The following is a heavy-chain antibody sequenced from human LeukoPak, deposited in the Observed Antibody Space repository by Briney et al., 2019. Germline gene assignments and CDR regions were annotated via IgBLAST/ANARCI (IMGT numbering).Heavy chain of an antibody. V-gene: IGHV3-74*01. J-gene: IGHJ5*02. Sequence: GGSLRLSCATSGFIFGNYRMHWVRQAPGKGLVWVSRINSDGSGTDYAESVKGRFTISRDNAKNTLYLHMSSLRVEDTAVYYCARAQGGKNWFDPWGQGALVTVSS. CDR3: ARAQGGKNWFDP. CDR1: GFIFGNYR. D-gene: IGHD3-16*01. CDR2: INSDGSGT.